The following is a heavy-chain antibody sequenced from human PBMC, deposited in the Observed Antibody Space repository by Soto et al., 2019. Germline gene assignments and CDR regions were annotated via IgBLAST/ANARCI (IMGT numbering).Heavy chain of an antibody. CDR3: ARDRRHCSSTSCNHNYYYYYGMDV. D-gene: IGHD2-2*01. J-gene: IGHJ6*02. V-gene: IGHV1-69*13. CDR1: GGTFSSYA. Sequence: SVKVSCKASGGTFSSYAISWVRQAPGQGLEWMGGIIPIFGTANYAQKFQGRVTITADESTSTAYMELSSLRSGDTAVYYCARDRRHCSSTSCNHNYYYYYGMDVWGQGTTVTVSS. CDR2: IIPIFGTA.